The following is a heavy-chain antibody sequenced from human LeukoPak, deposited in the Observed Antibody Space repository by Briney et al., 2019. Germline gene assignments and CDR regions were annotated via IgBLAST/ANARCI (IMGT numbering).Heavy chain of an antibody. CDR2: ISYDGSNK. J-gene: IGHJ4*02. Sequence: PGRSLRLSCAASGFTFSSYAMHWVRQAPGKGLEWVAVISYDGSNKYYADSVKGRFTISRDNSKNTLYLQMNSLRAEDTAVYYCASELGDYWGQGTLVTVSS. CDR1: GFTFSSYA. D-gene: IGHD3-16*01. V-gene: IGHV3-30*01. CDR3: ASELGDY.